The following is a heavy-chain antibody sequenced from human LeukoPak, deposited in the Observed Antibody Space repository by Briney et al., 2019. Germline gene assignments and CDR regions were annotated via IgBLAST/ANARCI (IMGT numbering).Heavy chain of an antibody. CDR3: SREGDYSSSWYGTHHFDN. D-gene: IGHD6-13*01. J-gene: IGHJ4*02. Sequence: PGGSLRLSCTASGFTFGDYAMSRFRQALGKGLEWVGFIRSRAYGGATEFAASVKGRFTISRDDSESIAYLQMNSLKPEDTAVYYCSREGDYSSSWYGTHHFDNWGQGTQVTVSS. CDR2: IRSRAYGGAT. V-gene: IGHV3-49*03. CDR1: GFTFGDYA.